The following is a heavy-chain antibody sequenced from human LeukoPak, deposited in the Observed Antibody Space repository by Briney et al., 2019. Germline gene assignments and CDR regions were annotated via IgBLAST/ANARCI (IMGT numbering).Heavy chain of an antibody. Sequence: ASVKVSCKASGYTFTSYGISWVRQAPGQGLEWMGWISAYNGNKNYAQKLQGRVTMTPDTSTSPAYLELRSLRSDDTAVYYCARGGRITMIVVVSPFDYWGQGTLVTVSS. CDR3: ARGGRITMIVVVSPFDY. CDR2: ISAYNGNK. J-gene: IGHJ4*02. V-gene: IGHV1-18*01. D-gene: IGHD3-22*01. CDR1: GYTFTSYG.